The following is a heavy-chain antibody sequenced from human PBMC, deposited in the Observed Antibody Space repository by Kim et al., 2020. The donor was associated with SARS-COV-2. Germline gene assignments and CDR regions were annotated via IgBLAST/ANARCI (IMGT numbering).Heavy chain of an antibody. J-gene: IGHJ6*02. Sequence: RVTISVDTSKNQFSLKLSSVTAADTAVYYCAREPVLRYFDWLYTSYGMDVWGQGTTVTVSS. D-gene: IGHD3-9*01. CDR3: AREPVLRYFDWLYTSYGMDV. V-gene: IGHV4-39*07.